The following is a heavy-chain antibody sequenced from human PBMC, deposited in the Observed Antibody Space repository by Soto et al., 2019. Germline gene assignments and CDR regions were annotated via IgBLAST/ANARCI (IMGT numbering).Heavy chain of an antibody. CDR3: ARERYPSGYDYYFDY. V-gene: IGHV3-30-3*01. D-gene: IGHD5-12*01. Sequence: GGSLRLSCAASGFTFSSYAMHWVRQAPGKGLEWVAVISYDGSNKYYADSVKGRFTISRDNSKNTLYLQMNSLRAEDTAVYYCARERYPSGYDYYFDYWGQGTLVTVSS. J-gene: IGHJ4*02. CDR2: ISYDGSNK. CDR1: GFTFSSYA.